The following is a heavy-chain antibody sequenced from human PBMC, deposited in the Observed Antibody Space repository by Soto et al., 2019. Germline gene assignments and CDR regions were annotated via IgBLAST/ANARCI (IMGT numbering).Heavy chain of an antibody. D-gene: IGHD6-19*01. CDR2: IYHSGST. CDR3: ARGEEAVAGDDAFDI. V-gene: IGHV4-4*02. J-gene: IGHJ3*02. CDR1: GGSISSSNW. Sequence: QVQLQESGPGLVKPSGTLSLTCAVSGGSISSSNWWSWVRQPPGKGLEWIGEIYHSGSTNYNPSLKRRGTISVDKSKNQFSLKLSSVTAADTAVYYCARGEEAVAGDDAFDIWGQGTMVTVSS.